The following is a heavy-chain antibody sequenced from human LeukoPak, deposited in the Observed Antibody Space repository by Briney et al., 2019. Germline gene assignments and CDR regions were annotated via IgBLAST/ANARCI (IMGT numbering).Heavy chain of an antibody. J-gene: IGHJ4*02. CDR3: ARRGPLDDLRGYSYGYLNYFDY. CDR2: IIPIFGTA. CDR1: GGTFSNYA. Sequence: SVKVSCKASGGTFSNYAISWVRQAPGQGLEWMGGIIPIFGTANYAQKFQGRVTITTDESTSTAYMELSSLRSEDTAVYYCARRGPLDDLRGYSYGYLNYFDYWGQGTLVTVSS. V-gene: IGHV1-69*05. D-gene: IGHD5-18*01.